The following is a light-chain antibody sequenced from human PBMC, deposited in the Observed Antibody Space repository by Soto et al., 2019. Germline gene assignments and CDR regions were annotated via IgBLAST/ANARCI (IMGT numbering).Light chain of an antibody. Sequence: EIVLTQSPGTLSLSPGERATLSCTASQSISSNYFAWYQQKPGQAPRLLIYGASTRATGIPARFSGSGSGTEFTLTISSLQSEDFAVYYCQQYNNWPPWTFGQGTKVDIK. CDR1: QSISSN. V-gene: IGKV3-15*01. J-gene: IGKJ1*01. CDR2: GAS. CDR3: QQYNNWPPWT.